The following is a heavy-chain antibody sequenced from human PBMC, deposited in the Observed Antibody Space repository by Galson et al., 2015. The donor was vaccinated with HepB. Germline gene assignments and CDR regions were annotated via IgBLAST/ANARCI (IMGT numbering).Heavy chain of an antibody. D-gene: IGHD6-19*01. CDR3: ARGPVVAGTEDAFDI. Sequence: SVKVSCKASGYTFTSYYMHWVRQAPGQGLEWMGIINPSGGSTSYAQKFQGRVTMTRDTSTSTVYMELSSLRSEDTAVYYCARGPVVAGTEDAFDIWGQGTMVTVSS. CDR2: INPSGGST. CDR1: GYTFTSYY. V-gene: IGHV1-46*03. J-gene: IGHJ3*02.